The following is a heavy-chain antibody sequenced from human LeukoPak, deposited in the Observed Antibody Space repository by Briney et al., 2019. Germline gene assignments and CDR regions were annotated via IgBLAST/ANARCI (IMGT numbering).Heavy chain of an antibody. CDR3: AKDAALYYYDSSGYYGN. CDR2: IFYSGST. Sequence: SETLSLTCTVSSGSISTSNYYWGWVRQPPGKALEWIGNIFYSGSTYYSPSLKSRVTISLDTSRNQFSLKLNSVTAADTAVYYCAKDAALYYYDSSGYYGNWGQGTLVTVSS. J-gene: IGHJ4*02. V-gene: IGHV4-39*07. CDR1: SGSISTSNYY. D-gene: IGHD3-22*01.